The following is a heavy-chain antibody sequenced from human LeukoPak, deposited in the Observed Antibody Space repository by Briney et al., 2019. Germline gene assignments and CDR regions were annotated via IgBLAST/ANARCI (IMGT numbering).Heavy chain of an antibody. V-gene: IGHV1-69*06. CDR3: ARSPRDIVVVPAAIGYMDV. CDR2: IIPIFGTA. Sequence: SVKVSCKASGYTFTNYAISWVRQAPGQGLEWMGGIIPIFGTANYAQKFQGRVTITADKSTSTAYMELSSLRSEDTAVYYCARSPRDIVVVPAAIGYMDVWGKGTTVTVSS. J-gene: IGHJ6*03. D-gene: IGHD2-2*02. CDR1: GYTFTNYA.